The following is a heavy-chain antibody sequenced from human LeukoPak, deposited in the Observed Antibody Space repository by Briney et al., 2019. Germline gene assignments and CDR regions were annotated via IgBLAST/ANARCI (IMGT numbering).Heavy chain of an antibody. CDR3: ARLSVDTADDAFDI. D-gene: IGHD5-18*01. CDR1: GGSFSGYY. Sequence: SETLSLTCAVYGGSFSGYYWSWIRQPPGKGLEWIGEINHSGSTNYNPSLKSRVTISVDTSKNQFSLKLSSVTAADTAVYYCARLSVDTADDAFDIWGQGAMVTVSS. V-gene: IGHV4-34*01. J-gene: IGHJ3*02. CDR2: INHSGST.